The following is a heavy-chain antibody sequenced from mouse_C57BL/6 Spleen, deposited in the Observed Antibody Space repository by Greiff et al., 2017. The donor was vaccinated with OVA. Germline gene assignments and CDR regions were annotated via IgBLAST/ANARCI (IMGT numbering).Heavy chain of an antibody. CDR1: GYTFTSYW. V-gene: IGHV1-64*01. D-gene: IGHD3-1*01. Sequence: QVQLQQSGAELVKPGASVKLSCKASGYTFTSYWMHWVKQRPGQGLEWIGMIHPNSGSTNYNEKFKSKATLTVDKSSSTAYMQLSSLTSEDSAVYYCARSGSCYAMDYWGQGTSVTVSS. CDR3: ARSGSCYAMDY. CDR2: IHPNSGST. J-gene: IGHJ4*01.